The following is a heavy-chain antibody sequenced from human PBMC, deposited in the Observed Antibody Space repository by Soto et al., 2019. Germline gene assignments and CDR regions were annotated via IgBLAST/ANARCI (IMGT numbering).Heavy chain of an antibody. CDR2: VSAYNGNT. J-gene: IGHJ5*02. D-gene: IGHD4-17*01. V-gene: IGHV1-18*01. Sequence: AAVKDSCKACGYTFTSYGISWVRQAPAQGREWMGWVSAYNGNTNYAQKLQGRVTMTTDTSTSTAYMELRSLRSDDTAVYYCARGATVVEGWFDPWGQGTLVTVSS. CDR1: GYTFTSYG. CDR3: ARGATVVEGWFDP.